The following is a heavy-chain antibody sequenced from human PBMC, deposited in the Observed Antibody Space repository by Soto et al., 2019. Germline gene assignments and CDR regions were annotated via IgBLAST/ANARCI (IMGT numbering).Heavy chain of an antibody. Sequence: QVQLVESGGGVVQPGRSLRLSCAASGFTFSSYGMHWSRQAPGKGLEWVAVIWYDGSNKYYADSVKGRFTISRDNSKNTLYLQMNSLRAEDTAVYYCASAYDSSGYYEIDPWGQGTLVTVSS. CDR1: GFTFSSYG. D-gene: IGHD3-22*01. V-gene: IGHV3-33*01. J-gene: IGHJ5*02. CDR2: IWYDGSNK. CDR3: ASAYDSSGYYEIDP.